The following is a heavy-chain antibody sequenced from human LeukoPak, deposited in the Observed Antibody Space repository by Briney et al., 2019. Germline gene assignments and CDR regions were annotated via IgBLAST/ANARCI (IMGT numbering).Heavy chain of an antibody. Sequence: SETLSLSSALSGGSLSRGGYYWSWVRQHPGKGREWIGYIYYSGSTYYNPSLKSRATISVDTSKNQFSLKLSSVTAADTAVYYCARSAGTRYYFDYWGQGTLVTVSS. CDR1: GGSLSRGGYY. V-gene: IGHV4-31*02. CDR3: ARSAGTRYYFDY. CDR2: IYYSGST. D-gene: IGHD1/OR15-1a*01. J-gene: IGHJ4*02.